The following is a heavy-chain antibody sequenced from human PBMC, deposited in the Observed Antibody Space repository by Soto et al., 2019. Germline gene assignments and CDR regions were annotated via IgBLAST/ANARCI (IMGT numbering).Heavy chain of an antibody. CDR1: GFTFSSYV. D-gene: IGHD3-10*01. J-gene: IGHJ6*02. CDR3: ARGPKGPPPHHYRMDV. Sequence: GGSLRLSCAASGFTFSSYVMNWVRQAPGKGLEWVSGIRGSGGDTFYADSVKGRFTISRDNSKNTLYLQMNSLRAEDTAVYHCARGPKGPPPHHYRMDVWGQGTTVTVSS. CDR2: IRGSGGDT. V-gene: IGHV3-23*01.